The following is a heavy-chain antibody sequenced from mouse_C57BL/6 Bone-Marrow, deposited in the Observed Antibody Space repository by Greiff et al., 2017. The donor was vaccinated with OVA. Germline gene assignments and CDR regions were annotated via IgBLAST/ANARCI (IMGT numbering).Heavy chain of an antibody. CDR1: GYTFTSYW. Sequence: QVQLQQPGTELVKPGASVKLSCKASGYTFTSYWMHWVKQRPGQGLEWIGNINPSNGGTNYNEKFKSKATLTVDKSSRTDYMQLSSLTSEDSAVYYCARATTVVRYFDYWGQGTTLTVSS. J-gene: IGHJ2*01. CDR3: ARATTVVRYFDY. D-gene: IGHD1-1*01. CDR2: INPSNGGT. V-gene: IGHV1-53*01.